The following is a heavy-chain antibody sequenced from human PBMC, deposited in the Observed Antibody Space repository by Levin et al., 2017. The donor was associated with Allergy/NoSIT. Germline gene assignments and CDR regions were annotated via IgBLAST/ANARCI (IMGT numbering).Heavy chain of an antibody. CDR2: IYYDGSA. CDR1: GGSISDDSYY. V-gene: IGHV4-39*07. CDR3: AGEPNSPYYYHYGLDV. J-gene: IGHJ6*02. Sequence: ASQTLSLTCTVSGGSISDDSYYWAWVRQPPGKGLEWVGSIYYDGSAYYNPSLKTRLTISVDTSKNQFSLRVNSVTAADTAVYYCAGEPNSPYYYHYGLDVWGPGTTVTVSS. D-gene: IGHD2/OR15-2a*01.